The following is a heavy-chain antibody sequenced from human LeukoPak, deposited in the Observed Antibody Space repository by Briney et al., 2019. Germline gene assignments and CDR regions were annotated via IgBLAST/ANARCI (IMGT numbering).Heavy chain of an antibody. CDR1: GGSISSYY. V-gene: IGHV4-4*07. J-gene: IGHJ3*02. CDR2: IYNSGRT. CDR3: AGVLAVAARIDAFDI. D-gene: IGHD6-19*01. Sequence: PSETLSLTCTVSGGSISSYYWSWIRQPAGKGVEWIGRIYNSGRTNYNPSLKSRVTMSVDTSKNQFSLKLSSVTAADTAGYYCAGVLAVAARIDAFDIWGQGTMVTVSS.